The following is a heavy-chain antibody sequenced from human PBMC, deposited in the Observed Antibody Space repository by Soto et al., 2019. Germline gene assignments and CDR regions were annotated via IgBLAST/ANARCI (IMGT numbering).Heavy chain of an antibody. Sequence: SETLSLTCAVYGGSFSGYYWSWIRQPPGKGLEWIGEINHSGSTNYNPSLKSRVTISVDTSKNQFSLKLSSVTAADTAVYYCVRSDFWSGYFGYWGQGTLVTVS. CDR3: VRSDFWSGYFGY. CDR1: GGSFSGYY. D-gene: IGHD3-3*01. J-gene: IGHJ4*02. CDR2: INHSGST. V-gene: IGHV4-34*01.